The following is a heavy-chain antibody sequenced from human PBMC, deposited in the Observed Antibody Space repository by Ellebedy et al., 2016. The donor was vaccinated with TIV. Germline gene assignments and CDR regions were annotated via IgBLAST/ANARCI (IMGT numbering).Heavy chain of an antibody. D-gene: IGHD1-26*01. Sequence: GESLKISCAASGFTVSSNYMSWVRQAPGKGLEWVSVIYSGGSTYYADSVKGRFTISRDNSKNTLYLQMNSLRAEDTAVYYCARDPSIVGANWGQGTLVTVSS. J-gene: IGHJ4*02. V-gene: IGHV3-66*01. CDR3: ARDPSIVGAN. CDR1: GFTVSSNY. CDR2: IYSGGST.